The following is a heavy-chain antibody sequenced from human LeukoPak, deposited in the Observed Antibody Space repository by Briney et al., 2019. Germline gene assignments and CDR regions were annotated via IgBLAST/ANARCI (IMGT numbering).Heavy chain of an antibody. Sequence: GGSLRLSCAASGFTFSSYSMNWVRQAPGKGLEWVSYISSRSATIYYADSVKGRFTISRDNAKNSLYLQMNSLRAEDTAVYYCARDRGYYYDSSGYPYYFDYWGQGTLVTVSS. J-gene: IGHJ4*02. CDR2: ISSRSATI. D-gene: IGHD3-22*01. CDR3: ARDRGYYYDSSGYPYYFDY. V-gene: IGHV3-48*01. CDR1: GFTFSSYS.